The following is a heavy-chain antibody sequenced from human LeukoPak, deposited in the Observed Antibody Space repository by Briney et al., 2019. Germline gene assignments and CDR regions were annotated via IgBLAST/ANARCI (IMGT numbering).Heavy chain of an antibody. V-gene: IGHV3-48*03. Sequence: GGSLRLSCAASGFTFSSYEVNWVRQAPGKGLEWVSYIGSSGRTIYYADSVRGRFTISRDNANNSLYLQMNSLRAEDTAVYYCARGDRYDAFDIWGQGTMVTVSS. CDR2: IGSSGRTI. CDR1: GFTFSSYE. D-gene: IGHD1-1*01. CDR3: ARGDRYDAFDI. J-gene: IGHJ3*02.